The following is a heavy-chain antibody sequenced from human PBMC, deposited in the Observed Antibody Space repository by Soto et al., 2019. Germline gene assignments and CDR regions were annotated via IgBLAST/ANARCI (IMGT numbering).Heavy chain of an antibody. CDR3: VREGVGPTYGWFDP. Sequence: QVPLVQSGAEVKKPGDSVKVSCEATGYTFTGNYLHWVRQAPGQGLEWMGWIHPHSGATKYAQKFHGCVTMTMDTSISTAYLDLSSLKSNDTAVYYCVREGVGPTYGWFDPWGQGTLVTVSS. CDR2: IHPHSGAT. CDR1: GYTFTGNY. V-gene: IGHV1-2*04. D-gene: IGHD1-26*01. J-gene: IGHJ5*02.